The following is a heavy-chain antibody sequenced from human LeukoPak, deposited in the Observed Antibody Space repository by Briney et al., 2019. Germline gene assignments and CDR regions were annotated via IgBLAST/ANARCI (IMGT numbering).Heavy chain of an antibody. J-gene: IGHJ4*02. D-gene: IGHD6-13*01. CDR2: IIPIFGTA. Sequence: SVKVSCKASGGTFSSYAISWVRQAPGQGLEWMGGIIPIFGTANYAQKFQGRVTITADESTSTAYMELSSLRSEDTAVYYCARLGSSSSPPERHWGQGTLVTVSS. V-gene: IGHV1-69*01. CDR3: ARLGSSSSPPERH. CDR1: GGTFSSYA.